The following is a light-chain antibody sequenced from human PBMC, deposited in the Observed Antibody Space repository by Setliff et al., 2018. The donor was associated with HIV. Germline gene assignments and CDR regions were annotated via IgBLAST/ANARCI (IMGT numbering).Light chain of an antibody. CDR2: EVD. J-gene: IGLJ3*02. V-gene: IGLV2-23*02. Sequence: QSVLTQPASVSGSPGQSITISCTGSSSDVGNTLSVSWYQQNVGEVPKLLIYEVDRRPSGISHRFSGSKSGNTASLTISGLQVEDEADYYCCSYGGGDIWVFGGGTKVTVL. CDR3: CSYGGGDIWV. CDR1: SSDVGNTLS.